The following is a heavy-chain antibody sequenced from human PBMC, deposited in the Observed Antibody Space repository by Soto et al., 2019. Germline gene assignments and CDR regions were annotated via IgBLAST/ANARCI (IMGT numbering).Heavy chain of an antibody. D-gene: IGHD3-10*01. CDR1: GLTFSDDH. Sequence: GGSLRLSCAASGLTFSDDHMNWIRQAPGKGLEWISYLSSSGRTIQNADSVKGRFTISRDNAKNSLYLQMNSLRVEDTAVYYCARERGLTRGYYYGMDVWGQGTTVTVSS. V-gene: IGHV3-11*01. J-gene: IGHJ6*02. CDR3: ARERGLTRGYYYGMDV. CDR2: LSSSGRTI.